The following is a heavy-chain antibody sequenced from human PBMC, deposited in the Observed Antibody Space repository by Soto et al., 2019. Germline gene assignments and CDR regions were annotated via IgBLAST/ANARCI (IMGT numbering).Heavy chain of an antibody. V-gene: IGHV3-7*03. D-gene: IGHD4-4*01. J-gene: IGHJ4*02. CDR2: IKHDGSVQ. CDR1: GFTFRGYW. CDR3: ARAPYSNAWYRFDL. Sequence: GGSLRLSCEASGFTFRGYWMSRVRQAPGKGLEWVADIKHDGSVQYYVDSVRGRLTISRDNAKKQLYLQMNGLRAEDTALYYCARAPYSNAWYRFDLWGQGTLVTVSS.